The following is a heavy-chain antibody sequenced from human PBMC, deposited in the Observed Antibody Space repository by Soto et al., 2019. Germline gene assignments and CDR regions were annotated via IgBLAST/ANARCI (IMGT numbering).Heavy chain of an antibody. CDR1: GYNFAGYF. J-gene: IGHJ4*02. CDR2: INPTSGGT. V-gene: IGHV1-2*02. CDR3: ARSFSSSSGFDY. D-gene: IGHD6-6*01. Sequence: QAQLVQSGAEMRKPGASVKVSCRASGYNFAGYFIHWVRLAPGHGLEWMGWINPTSGGTKLAQKFQGRLTLTRDTSISTDSMELSSLTSDDTAVYYCARSFSSSSGFDYWGQGTLVTVSS.